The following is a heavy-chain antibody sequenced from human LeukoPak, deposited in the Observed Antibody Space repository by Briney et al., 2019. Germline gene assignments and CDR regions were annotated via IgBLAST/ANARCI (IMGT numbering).Heavy chain of an antibody. J-gene: IGHJ2*01. CDR3: ARDIVVVPAAIWYFDL. D-gene: IGHD2-2*01. V-gene: IGHV4-38-2*02. Sequence: ASETLSLTCTVSGYSISSGYYWGWIRQPPGKGLEWIGSIYHSGSTYYNPSLKSRVTISVDTSKNQFSLKLSSVTAADTAVYYCARDIVVVPAAIWYFDLWGRGTLVTVSS. CDR1: GYSISSGYY. CDR2: IYHSGST.